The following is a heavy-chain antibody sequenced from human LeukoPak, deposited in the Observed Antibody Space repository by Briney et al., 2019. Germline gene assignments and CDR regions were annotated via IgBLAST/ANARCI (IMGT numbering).Heavy chain of an antibody. V-gene: IGHV4-61*02. CDR3: ARDLGYSGYDHGG. J-gene: IGHJ4*02. CDR2: IYTSGST. D-gene: IGHD5-12*01. CDR1: GGSISSGSYY. Sequence: SETLSLTCTVSGGSISSGSYYWSWIRQPAGKGLEWIGRIYTSGSTNYNPSPKSRVTISVDTSKNQFSLKLSSVTAADTAVYYCARDLGYSGYDHGGWGQGTLVTVSS.